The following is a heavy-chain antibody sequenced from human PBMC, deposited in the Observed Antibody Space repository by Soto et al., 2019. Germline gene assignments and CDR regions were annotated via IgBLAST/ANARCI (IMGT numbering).Heavy chain of an antibody. Sequence: EVQLVESGGGLVQPGGSLRLSCAASGFTFSSYSMNWVRQAPGKGLEWVSYISSSSSTIYYADSVKGRFTISRDNANNSLYLQMNSLRTEDTAVYYCAREPATEYNWFDPWGQGTLVTVSS. V-gene: IGHV3-48*01. D-gene: IGHD2-2*01. CDR1: GFTFSSYS. CDR2: ISSSSSTI. J-gene: IGHJ5*02. CDR3: AREPATEYNWFDP.